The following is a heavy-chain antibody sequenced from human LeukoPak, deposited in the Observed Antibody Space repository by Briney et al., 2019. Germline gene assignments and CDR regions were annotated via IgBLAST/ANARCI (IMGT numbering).Heavy chain of an antibody. J-gene: IGHJ4*02. V-gene: IGHV3-73*01. CDR2: IRSKANSYAT. CDR1: GFTFSGSA. D-gene: IGHD3-22*01. Sequence: PGGSLRLSCAASGFTFSGSAMHWVRQASGKGLEWVGRIRSKANSYATAYAASVKGRFTISRDNSKNTLYLQMNSLRAEDTAVYYCAKGDTMIVVVPNFDYWGQGTLVTVSS. CDR3: AKGDTMIVVVPNFDY.